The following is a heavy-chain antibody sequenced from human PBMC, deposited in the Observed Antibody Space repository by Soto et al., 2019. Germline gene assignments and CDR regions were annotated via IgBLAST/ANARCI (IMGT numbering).Heavy chain of an antibody. Sequence: SETRSRTWAVSGYSISSGYYWRFIRQPPGKGLEWIGSIYHSASTYYNPSLKSRVTISVDTSKNQCSLKLSSVTAADTAVYYCARNYYDSSGYHPIDYWGQGTLVSVS. CDR3: ARNYYDSSGYHPIDY. J-gene: IGHJ4*02. V-gene: IGHV4-38-2*01. CDR2: IYHSAST. CDR1: GYSISSGYY. D-gene: IGHD3-22*01.